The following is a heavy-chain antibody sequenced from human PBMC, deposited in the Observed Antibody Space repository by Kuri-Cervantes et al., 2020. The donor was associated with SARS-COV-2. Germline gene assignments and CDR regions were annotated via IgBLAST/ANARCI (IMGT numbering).Heavy chain of an antibody. CDR2: IYYSGST. J-gene: IGHJ5*02. V-gene: IGHV4-59*01. Sequence: SETLSLTCTVSGGSISSYYWSWIRQPPGKGLEWIGYIYYSGSTNYNPSLKSRVTISVDTSKNQFSLKLSSVTAADTAVYYCARELGLTTENWFDPWGQGTLVTVSS. CDR1: GGSISSYY. CDR3: ARELGLTTENWFDP. D-gene: IGHD4-17*01.